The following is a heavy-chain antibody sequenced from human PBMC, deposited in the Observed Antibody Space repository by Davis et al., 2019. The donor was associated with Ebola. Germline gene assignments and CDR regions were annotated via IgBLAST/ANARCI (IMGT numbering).Heavy chain of an antibody. Sequence: PSETLSLTCTVSGGSISSYYWSWIRQPPGKGLEWIGYIYYSGSTNYNPSLKSRVTISVDTSKNQFSLKLSSVTAADTAVYYCARGFSVVPAAPNWFDPWGQGTLVTVSS. V-gene: IGHV4-59*12. CDR3: ARGFSVVPAAPNWFDP. D-gene: IGHD2-2*01. J-gene: IGHJ5*02. CDR1: GGSISSYY. CDR2: IYYSGST.